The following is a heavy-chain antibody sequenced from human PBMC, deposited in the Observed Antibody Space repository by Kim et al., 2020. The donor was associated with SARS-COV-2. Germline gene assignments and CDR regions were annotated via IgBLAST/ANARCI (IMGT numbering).Heavy chain of an antibody. D-gene: IGHD6-13*01. CDR3: AREDYTSSWYYFDS. V-gene: IGHV1-2*06. CDR2: VNPNGGGT. CDR1: GYGFTGYY. J-gene: IGHJ4*02. Sequence: ASVKVSCKASGYGFTGYYIHWVRQAPGQGLEWMGRVNPNGGGTNYARKFQGRVTMTRDTSINTAYLELNNLLFGDTAVYFCAREDYTSSWYYFDSWGQGSLVTVSS.